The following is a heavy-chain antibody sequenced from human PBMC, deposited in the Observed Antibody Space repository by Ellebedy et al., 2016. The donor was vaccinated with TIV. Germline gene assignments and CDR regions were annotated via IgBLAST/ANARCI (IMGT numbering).Heavy chain of an antibody. Sequence: GESLKISXAASGFTFSSNTMSWVRQAPGKGLEWVAAVLGNAAGTSYADSVKGRFTISRDNSKNTVYLEMTSLRAEDTAVYYCATPKTGARYYFDYWGQGTLVTVPS. CDR2: VLGNAAGT. V-gene: IGHV3-23*01. CDR3: ATPKTGARYYFDY. CDR1: GFTFSSNT. J-gene: IGHJ4*02.